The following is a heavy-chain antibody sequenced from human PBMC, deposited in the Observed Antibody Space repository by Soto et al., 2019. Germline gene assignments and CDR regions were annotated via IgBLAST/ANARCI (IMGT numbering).Heavy chain of an antibody. D-gene: IGHD3-3*01. CDR1: GGSISSSNW. J-gene: IGHJ5*02. V-gene: IGHV4-4*02. Sequence: SETLSLTCAASGGSISSSNWWSWVRQPPGKGLEWIGEIYHSGSTNYNPSLKSRVTISVDKSKNQFSLKLSSVTAADTAVYYCARATKIYYDFWSGYPVARSNWFDPWGQGTLVTVSS. CDR3: ARATKIYYDFWSGYPVARSNWFDP. CDR2: IYHSGST.